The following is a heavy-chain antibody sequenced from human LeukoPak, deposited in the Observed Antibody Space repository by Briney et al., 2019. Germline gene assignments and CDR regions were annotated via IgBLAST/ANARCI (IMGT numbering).Heavy chain of an antibody. CDR1: GYTFTGYY. V-gene: IGHV1-2*02. J-gene: IGHJ6*02. D-gene: IGHD2-15*01. Sequence: ASVKVSCKASGYTFTGYYMHWVRQAPGQGLEWMGWINPNSGGTNYAQKFQGRVTMTRDTSISTAYMELSRLRSDDMAVYYCARVDVVVVAASMDVWGQGTTVTVSS. CDR3: ARVDVVVVAASMDV. CDR2: INPNSGGT.